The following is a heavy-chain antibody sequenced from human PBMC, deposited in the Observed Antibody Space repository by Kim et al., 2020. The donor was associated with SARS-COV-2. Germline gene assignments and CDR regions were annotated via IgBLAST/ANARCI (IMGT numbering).Heavy chain of an antibody. V-gene: IGHV3-7*04. CDR3: ARGDVFYSSSRSIGYF. D-gene: IGHD6-13*01. J-gene: IGHJ2*01. CDR2: IKHDGSDK. CDR1: GFTFSSYC. Sequence: GGSLRLSCAASGFTFSSYCMNWVRQAPGKGLEWVSYIKHDGSDKYYVDSVKGRFTISRDNAKNSLYLQMNSLRAEDTAVYYCARGDVFYSSSRSIGYF.